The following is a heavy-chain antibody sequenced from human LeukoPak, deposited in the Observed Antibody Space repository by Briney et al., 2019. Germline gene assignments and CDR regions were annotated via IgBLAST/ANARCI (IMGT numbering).Heavy chain of an antibody. V-gene: IGHV3-23*01. CDR1: GFTFSDFA. D-gene: IGHD2-15*01. J-gene: IGHJ4*02. CDR3: AKPNKKNIGLGVVFDL. CDR2: ISRSSGLT. Sequence: PGGSLRLSCAASGFTFSDFAMSWVRQVPGKGLEWVSGISRSSGLTYYADSVKGRFTISRDNRNSTLSLEMISLRVEDTAIYYCAKPNKKNIGLGVVFDLWGQGTLVTVSS.